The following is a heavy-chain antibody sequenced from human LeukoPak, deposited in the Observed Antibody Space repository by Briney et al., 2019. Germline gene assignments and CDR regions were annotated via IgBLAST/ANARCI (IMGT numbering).Heavy chain of an antibody. D-gene: IGHD5-18*01. CDR2: TYFDGST. V-gene: IGHV3-66*01. J-gene: IGHJ4*02. Sequence: GGSLGLSCAVSGFTINTNYMSWVRQAPGKGLEWVSVTYFDGSTYYADSVKGRFTISRDTSENTLYLQMNTLRADDTSVYYCAAMVDDYWGQGTLVTVSS. CDR1: GFTINTNY. CDR3: AAMVDDY.